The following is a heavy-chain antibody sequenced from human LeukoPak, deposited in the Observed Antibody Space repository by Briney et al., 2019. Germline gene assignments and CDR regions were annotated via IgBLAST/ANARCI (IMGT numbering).Heavy chain of an antibody. CDR1: GFTFSSYG. J-gene: IGHJ4*02. V-gene: IGHV3-23*01. CDR3: AKGSGSYLSPLYYFDY. CDR2: ISSSSSST. Sequence: GGSLRLSCAASGFTFSSYGMSWVRQAPGKGLEWVSAISSSSSSTYCADSVKGRFTISRDNSKNTLYLQMNSLRAEDTAVYYCAKGSGSYLSPLYYFDYWGQGTLVTVSS. D-gene: IGHD1-26*01.